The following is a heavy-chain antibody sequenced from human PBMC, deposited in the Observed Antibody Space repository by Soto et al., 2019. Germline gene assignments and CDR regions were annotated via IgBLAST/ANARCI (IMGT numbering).Heavy chain of an antibody. J-gene: IGHJ4*02. D-gene: IGHD3-10*01. Sequence: SETLSLTCAVSGYSITSDYYWGWIRQPPGKGLEWIGSIYSGSTYFNPSLKSRVTISVDTSKNQFSLRLTSVTAADTAMYYCAKKGYYPSGKINLFDSWGQGTLVTVSS. CDR1: GYSITSDYY. CDR2: IYSGST. CDR3: AKKGYYPSGKINLFDS. V-gene: IGHV4-38-2*01.